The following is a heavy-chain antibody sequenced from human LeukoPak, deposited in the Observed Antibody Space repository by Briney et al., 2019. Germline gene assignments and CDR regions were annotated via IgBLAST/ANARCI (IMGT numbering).Heavy chain of an antibody. J-gene: IGHJ4*02. CDR1: GGSISSGGYS. Sequence: SETLSLTCAVSGGSISSGGYSWSWIRQPPGKALEWIGYIYHSGSTYYNPSLKSRVTISVDRSKNQFSLKLSSVTAADTAVYYCARVGNYEGGLDYWGQGTLVTVSS. CDR2: IYHSGST. CDR3: ARVGNYEGGLDY. D-gene: IGHD3-22*01. V-gene: IGHV4-30-2*01.